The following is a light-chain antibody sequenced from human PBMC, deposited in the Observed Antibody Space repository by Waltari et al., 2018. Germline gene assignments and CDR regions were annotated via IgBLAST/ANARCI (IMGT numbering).Light chain of an antibody. CDR1: NLGDKY. V-gene: IGLV3-1*01. Sequence: SFELTQPPSLSVSPGQTAIFTCSGDNLGDKYPSWYQQRPGQSPVLVIYEDNKRPSGIPERFSGSHSGSTATLTITGTQTTDEADYYCQAWDSSTRWVFGGGTKLTVL. J-gene: IGLJ3*02. CDR3: QAWDSSTRWV. CDR2: EDN.